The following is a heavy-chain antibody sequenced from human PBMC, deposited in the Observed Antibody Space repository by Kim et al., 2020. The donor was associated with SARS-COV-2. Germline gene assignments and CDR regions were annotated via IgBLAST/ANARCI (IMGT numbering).Heavy chain of an antibody. CDR1: GYTFTSYD. V-gene: IGHV1-8*01. CDR2: MNPNSGNT. Sequence: ASVKVSCKASGYTFTSYDINWVRQATGQGLEWMGWMNPNSGNTGYAQKFQGRVTMTRNTSISTAYMELSSLRSEDTAVYYCARGQTYYYGSGSYYNHGPDGRFDLWGRGTLVTVSS. CDR3: ARGQTYYYGSGSYYNHGPDGRFDL. D-gene: IGHD3-10*01. J-gene: IGHJ2*01.